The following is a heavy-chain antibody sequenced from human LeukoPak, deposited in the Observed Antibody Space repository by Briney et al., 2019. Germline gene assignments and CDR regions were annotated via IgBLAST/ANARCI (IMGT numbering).Heavy chain of an antibody. J-gene: IGHJ4*02. CDR2: INHSGST. CDR3: ARGGASPRLRGYSGYYFDY. Sequence: SETLSLTCAVYGGSFSGYYWSWIRQPPGKGLEWIGEINHSGSTNYNPSLKSRVTISVDTSKNQFSLKLSSVTAADTAVYYCARGGASPRLRGYSGYYFDYWGQGTLVTVSS. V-gene: IGHV4-34*01. CDR1: GGSFSGYY. D-gene: IGHD5-12*01.